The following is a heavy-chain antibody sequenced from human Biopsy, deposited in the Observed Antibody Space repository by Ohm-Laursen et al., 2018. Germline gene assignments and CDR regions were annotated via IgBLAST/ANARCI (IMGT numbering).Heavy chain of an antibody. V-gene: IGHV1-18*01. Sequence: SVKVSCNVSGGTFRSDAISWVRQAPGQGLEWLGWISVKTGNTNYTQKLQGRVTMTTDTSTNTAYMELRSLRSDDTALYYCAREGTSVTFFGKISDYYFDFWGPGTVVTVSS. CDR1: GGTFRSDA. CDR2: ISVKTGNT. CDR3: AREGTSVTFFGKISDYYFDF. D-gene: IGHD3-3*01. J-gene: IGHJ4*02.